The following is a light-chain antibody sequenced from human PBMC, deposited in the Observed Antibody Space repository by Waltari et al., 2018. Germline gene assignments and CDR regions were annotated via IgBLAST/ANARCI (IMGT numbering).Light chain of an antibody. Sequence: SALTQPPSVSGSPGQAIIISCTGTGRDVGGYDYVSWYQQYPGKAPRLIIYDVYNRPSGVSNRFSGSKSDNTASLTISGLQAEDESVYYCSSYTSSGVVFGGGTKLTVL. CDR3: SSYTSSGVV. CDR1: GRDVGGYDY. J-gene: IGLJ2*01. CDR2: DVY. V-gene: IGLV2-14*01.